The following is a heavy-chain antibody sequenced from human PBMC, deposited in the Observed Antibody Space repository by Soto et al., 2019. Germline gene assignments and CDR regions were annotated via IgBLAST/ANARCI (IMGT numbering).Heavy chain of an antibody. CDR1: GYIFTAYS. Sequence: QVQLVQSGAEVKKPGASVKVSCKTSGYIFTAYSMHWVRQAPGQGLEWMGVVNPSGGSAHYAQSFEGRVTLTRDTSTSTFYTELSSLRSEDTAVYDCAREENCRGGTCYSEYFHHWGQGTLVTDSS. D-gene: IGHD2-15*01. V-gene: IGHV1-46*01. J-gene: IGHJ1*01. CDR3: AREENCRGGTCYSEYFHH. CDR2: VNPSGGSA.